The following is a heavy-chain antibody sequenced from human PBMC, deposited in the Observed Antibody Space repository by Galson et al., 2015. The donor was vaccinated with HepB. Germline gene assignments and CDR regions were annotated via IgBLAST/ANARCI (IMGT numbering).Heavy chain of an antibody. V-gene: IGHV1-69*13. CDR3: AREEPQHPIAVAECYYYYMDV. CDR2: IIPIFGRA. CDR1: GCTFSSYG. Sequence: SVKVSCKASGCTFSSYGISWVRQAPGQGLEWMGRIIPIFGRANYAQRFQGRVTMTADDSTSTAYMELSSLRSEDTAVYYCAREEPQHPIAVAECYYYYMDVWGKGTTVTVSS. D-gene: IGHD6-13*01. J-gene: IGHJ6*03.